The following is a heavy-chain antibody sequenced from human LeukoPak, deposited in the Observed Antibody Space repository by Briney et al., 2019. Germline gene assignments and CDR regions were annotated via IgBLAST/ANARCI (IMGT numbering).Heavy chain of an antibody. CDR1: GFTFSSYS. D-gene: IGHD6-6*01. CDR2: ISSSSSYI. J-gene: IGHJ6*02. V-gene: IGHV3-21*01. CDR3: ARGGSSVNYGMDV. Sequence: GGSRRLSCAASGFTFSSYSMNWVRQAPGRGLEWVSSISSSSSYIYYADSVKGRFTISRDNAKNSLYLQMNSLRAEDTAVYYCARGGSSVNYGMDVWGQGTTVTVSS.